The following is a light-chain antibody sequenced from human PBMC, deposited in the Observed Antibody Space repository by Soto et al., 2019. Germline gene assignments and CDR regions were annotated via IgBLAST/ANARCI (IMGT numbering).Light chain of an antibody. CDR2: EVS. CDR1: SSDIGGYNS. CDR3: GSITSSSTSV. V-gene: IGLV2-14*01. Sequence: QSVLTQPASVSGSPGQSITISCTGTSSDIGGYNSVSWYQHHPGKAPKFLIYEVSNRPSGVSNRFSGSKSGNTAFLTISGLQADDEADYYCGSITSSSTSVFGTGTKLTVL. J-gene: IGLJ1*01.